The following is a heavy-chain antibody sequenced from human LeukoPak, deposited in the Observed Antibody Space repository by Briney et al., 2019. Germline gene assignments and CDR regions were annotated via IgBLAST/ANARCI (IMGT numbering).Heavy chain of an antibody. CDR2: IRGKAYGATT. V-gene: IGHV3-49*04. J-gene: IGHJ6*02. D-gene: IGHD2/OR15-2a*01. CDR3: TRGPILLWIHNGMDV. CDR1: GFISGDHA. Sequence: GGSLRLSCSASGFISGDHAMSWVRQAPGEGLEWVGFIRGKAYGATTEYAASVEGRFTISRDDSRGIAYLQMSSLRTEDTAFYYCTRGPILLWIHNGMDVWGQGTTVTVSS.